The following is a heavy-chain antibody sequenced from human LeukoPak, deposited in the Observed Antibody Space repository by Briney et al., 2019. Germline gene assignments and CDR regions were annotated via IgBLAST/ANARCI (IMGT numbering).Heavy chain of an antibody. V-gene: IGHV1-18*01. J-gene: IGHJ4*02. Sequence: GALVKVSCKASGYTFTSYGISWVRQAPGQGLEWMGWISAYNGNTNYAQKLQGRVTMTTDTSTSTAYMELRSLRSDDTAVYYCARDLSGIAAAGPDYWGQGTLVTVSS. CDR1: GYTFTSYG. CDR3: ARDLSGIAAAGPDY. D-gene: IGHD6-13*01. CDR2: ISAYNGNT.